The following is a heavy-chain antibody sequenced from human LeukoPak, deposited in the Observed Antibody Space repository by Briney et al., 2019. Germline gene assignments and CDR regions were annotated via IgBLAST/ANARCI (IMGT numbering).Heavy chain of an antibody. J-gene: IGHJ5*02. CDR1: GGSFSGYY. D-gene: IGHD3-9*01. CDR3: ARGPLRYFDWLYYNWFDP. CDR2: INHSGST. Sequence: SETLSLTCAVYGGSFSGYYWSWIRQPPGKGLEWIGEINHSGSTNYNPSLKSRVTISVGTSKNQFSLKLSSVTAADTAVYYCARGPLRYFDWLYYNWFDPWGQGTLVTVSS. V-gene: IGHV4-34*01.